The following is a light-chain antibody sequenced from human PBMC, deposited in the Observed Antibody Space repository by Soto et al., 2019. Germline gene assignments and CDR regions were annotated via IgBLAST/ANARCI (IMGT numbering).Light chain of an antibody. V-gene: IGLV2-14*01. J-gene: IGLJ1*01. CDR3: TSYTTSSTYV. CDR2: EVS. CDR1: SSDVGDYKY. Sequence: QSVLTQPASVSGSPGQSITSSCTGTSSDVGDYKYVSWYQQHPGKAPKLLIYEVSHRPAGVSNLFSGSNSGNTASLTISGLQSEDEAHYYCTSYTTSSTYVFGTATKVTVL.